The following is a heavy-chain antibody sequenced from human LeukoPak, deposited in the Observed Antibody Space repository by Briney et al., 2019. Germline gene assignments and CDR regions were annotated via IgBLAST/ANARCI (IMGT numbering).Heavy chain of an antibody. CDR3: ARVGSSGYPIDY. V-gene: IGHV3-11*01. D-gene: IGHD3-22*01. CDR2: ISSSGSTI. J-gene: IGHJ4*02. Sequence: GGSLRLSCAASGFTFSDYYMSWIRQAPGKGLEWVSYISSSGSTINYADSVKGRFTISRDSAKKSLSLQMNSLRAEDTAVYYCARVGSSGYPIDYWGQGTLVTVSS. CDR1: GFTFSDYY.